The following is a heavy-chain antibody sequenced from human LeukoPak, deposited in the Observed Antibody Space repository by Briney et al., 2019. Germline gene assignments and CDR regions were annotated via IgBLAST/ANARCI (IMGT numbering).Heavy chain of an antibody. D-gene: IGHD3-3*01. CDR3: ARNYDFFSAYYYMDV. CDR2: ISYSGNT. Sequence: SETLSLTCAVSGGSINSGGYSWSWIRQHPGKGLEWIGYISYSGNTYYNPSLKRLLSISIDTSKNHFSLDLSSVTAGDRAVYYLARNYDFFSAYYYMDVWGKGTTVTVSS. V-gene: IGHV4-31*01. J-gene: IGHJ6*03. CDR1: GGSINSGGYS.